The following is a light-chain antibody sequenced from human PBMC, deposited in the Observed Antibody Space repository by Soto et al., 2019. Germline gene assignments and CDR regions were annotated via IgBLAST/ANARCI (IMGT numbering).Light chain of an antibody. CDR1: QDITNY. CDR2: DAY. CDR3: QQYDDLPIT. Sequence: DIQMTQSPSSLSASVGDRVTITCHASQDITNYLNWYQQKPGKPPKLLINDAYNLETGVPSRFSGSGSGTHFSFTINSLQPEDFATYYCQQYDDLPITFGLGTRLDIK. J-gene: IGKJ5*01. V-gene: IGKV1-33*01.